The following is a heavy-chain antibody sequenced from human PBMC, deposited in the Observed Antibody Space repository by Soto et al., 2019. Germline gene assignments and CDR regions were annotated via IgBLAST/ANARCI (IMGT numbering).Heavy chain of an antibody. V-gene: IGHV4-31*11. D-gene: IGHD2-2*01. CDR1: GGSISSGGYY. J-gene: IGHJ3*02. Sequence: QVQLQESGPGLVKPSQTLSLTCAVSGGSISSGGYYWSWIRQHPGKGLEWIGYIYYSGSTYYNPSLKSRVTISVDTSKNQFSLKLSSVTAADTAVYYCARDNDCSSTSCQLSDAFDIWGPGTMVTVSS. CDR2: IYYSGST. CDR3: ARDNDCSSTSCQLSDAFDI.